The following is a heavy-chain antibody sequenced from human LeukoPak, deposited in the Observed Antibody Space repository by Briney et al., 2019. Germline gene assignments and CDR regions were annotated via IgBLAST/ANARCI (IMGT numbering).Heavy chain of an antibody. D-gene: IGHD1-26*01. V-gene: IGHV3-74*01. J-gene: IGHJ4*02. CDR3: ARGVGTTNPPEDY. CDR2: INSDGSRT. CDR1: GNYW. Sequence: GGSLRLSCAASGNYWMHWVRQVPGKGLVWVSHINSDGSRTSYADSVKGRFTISKDNAKNTVYLQMNSLRAEDTAVYYCARGVGTTNPPEDYWGQGTLVTVSS.